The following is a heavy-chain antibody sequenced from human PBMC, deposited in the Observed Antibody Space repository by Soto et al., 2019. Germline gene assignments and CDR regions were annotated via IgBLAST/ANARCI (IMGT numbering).Heavy chain of an antibody. CDR3: AKDRLDVVVVAAIDY. CDR1: GFTVGDNY. Sequence: GGSLRLSCEVSGFTVGDNYMSWVRQAPGKGLEWVSAIYGGGSTYYADSVKGRFTISRDNSKNTLYLQLNSVRAEDTAIYYCAKDRLDVVVVAAIDYWGQGTLVTVSS. V-gene: IGHV3-53*01. J-gene: IGHJ4*02. D-gene: IGHD2-15*01. CDR2: IYGGGST.